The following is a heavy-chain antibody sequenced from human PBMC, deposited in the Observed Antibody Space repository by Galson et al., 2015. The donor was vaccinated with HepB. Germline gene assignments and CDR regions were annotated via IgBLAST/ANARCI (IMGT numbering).Heavy chain of an antibody. Sequence: SLRLSCAASGFTLSTYSMNWVRQAPGKGLEWLSYISSSSSNIYYADSVKGRFTISRDNAKNSLYLQMNSLRDEDTAVYYCAGIYGDYVFDNWFDPWGQGTLVTVSS. CDR3: AGIYGDYVFDNWFDP. D-gene: IGHD4-17*01. CDR2: ISSSSSNI. V-gene: IGHV3-48*02. CDR1: GFTLSTYS. J-gene: IGHJ5*02.